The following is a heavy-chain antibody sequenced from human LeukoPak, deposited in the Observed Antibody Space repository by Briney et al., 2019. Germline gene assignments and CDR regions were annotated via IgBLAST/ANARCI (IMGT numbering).Heavy chain of an antibody. D-gene: IGHD3-16*01. CDR1: GGSISTYY. CDR2: VYYSGST. Sequence: SETLSLTCTVSGGSISTYYWSWIRQPPGKGLEWIGYVYYSGSTNYNPSLKSRVTISVDTSKNQFSLNLSSMTAADTAVYYCARASVLLSADYWGQGTLVTVSS. CDR3: ARASVLLSADY. J-gene: IGHJ4*02. V-gene: IGHV4-59*01.